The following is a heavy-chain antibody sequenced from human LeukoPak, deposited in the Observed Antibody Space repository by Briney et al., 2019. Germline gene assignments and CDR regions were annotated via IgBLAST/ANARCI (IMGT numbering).Heavy chain of an antibody. CDR2: IKQDGSEK. V-gene: IGHV3-7*03. CDR1: GFTFSRYW. D-gene: IGHD1-26*01. CDR3: GKDSYVGVNWFDP. J-gene: IGHJ5*02. Sequence: PGGSLRLSCAASGFTFSRYWMTWVRQAPGKGLEWVANIKQDGSEKYYVDSVKGRFTISRDNSKNMVYLEMNSLRVEDTAVYYCGKDSYVGVNWFDPRGQGTLVTVSS.